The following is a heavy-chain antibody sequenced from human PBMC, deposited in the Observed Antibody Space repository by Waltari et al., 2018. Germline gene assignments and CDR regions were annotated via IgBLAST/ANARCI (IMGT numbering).Heavy chain of an antibody. J-gene: IGHJ4*02. CDR3: ARQGYCSSTTCSASFDY. Sequence: QLQLQESGPGLVKPSETLSLTCTVSGGSFSISSYYWGWIRQPPGKGLEWIGSIYYTGSTYYNPSLKSRVTISIDTSKNHFSLKLNSVTAADTAVYYCARQGYCSSTTCSASFDYWGQGTLVTVSS. CDR2: IYYTGST. CDR1: GGSFSISSYY. V-gene: IGHV4-39*01. D-gene: IGHD2-2*01.